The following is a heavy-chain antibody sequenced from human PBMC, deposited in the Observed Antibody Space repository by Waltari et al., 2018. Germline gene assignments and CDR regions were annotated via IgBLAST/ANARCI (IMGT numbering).Heavy chain of an antibody. V-gene: IGHV3-53*01. CDR3: ARAGQQLASMDV. J-gene: IGHJ6*02. CDR2: IYSGGST. D-gene: IGHD6-6*01. CDR1: GFTVSSNY. Sequence: EVQLVESGGGLIQPGGSLRLSCAASGFTVSSNYMSWVRQAPGKGLEWVSVIYSGGSTYYADSVKGRVTSSRDNSKNTLYLQMNSLRAEDTAVYYCARAGQQLASMDVWGQGTTVTVSS.